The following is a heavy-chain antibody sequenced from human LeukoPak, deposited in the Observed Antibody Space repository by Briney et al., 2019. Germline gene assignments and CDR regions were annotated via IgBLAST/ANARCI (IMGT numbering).Heavy chain of an antibody. J-gene: IGHJ4*02. D-gene: IGHD2-15*01. CDR1: GGTFSSYA. CDR2: VIPIFGTA. CDR3: ARALVPATEEYYFDY. V-gene: IGHV1-69*05. Sequence: SVKVSCKASGGTFSSYAISWVRQAPGQGLEWMGGVIPIFGTANYAQKFQGRVTITTDESTSTAYMELSSLRSEDTAVYYCARALVPATEEYYFDYWGQGTLVTVSS.